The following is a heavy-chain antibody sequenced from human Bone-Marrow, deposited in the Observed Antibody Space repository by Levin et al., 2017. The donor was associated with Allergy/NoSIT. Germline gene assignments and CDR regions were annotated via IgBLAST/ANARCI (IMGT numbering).Heavy chain of an antibody. CDR2: ISYSGIT. CDR3: ARIRVAVPIVDYFDH. V-gene: IGHV4-59*08. Sequence: PGGSLRLSCTVSGGSISSHYWSWVRQPPGKGLEYIGYISYSGITNYNPSLKSRLTISKDTSTNQFSLHLTSVTAADTAVYFCARIRVAVPIVDYFDHWGQGTLITVSS. CDR1: GGSISSHY. D-gene: IGHD2-15*01. J-gene: IGHJ4*02.